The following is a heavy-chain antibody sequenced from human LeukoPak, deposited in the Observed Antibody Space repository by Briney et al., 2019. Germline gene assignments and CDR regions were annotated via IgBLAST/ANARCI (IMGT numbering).Heavy chain of an antibody. Sequence: PSETLSLTCTVSGGSISSHYWSWIRQPPGKGLEWIGYIYYSGSTNYNPSLKSRVTISVDTSKNQFSLKLGSVTAADTAVYYCARHYYGAGSYQRYFDYWGQGTLVTVSS. CDR3: ARHYYGAGSYQRYFDY. J-gene: IGHJ4*02. D-gene: IGHD3-10*01. CDR1: GGSISSHY. CDR2: IYYSGST. V-gene: IGHV4-59*08.